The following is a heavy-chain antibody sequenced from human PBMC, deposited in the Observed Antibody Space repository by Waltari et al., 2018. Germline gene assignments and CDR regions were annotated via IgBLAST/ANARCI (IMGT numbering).Heavy chain of an antibody. J-gene: IGHJ5*02. CDR1: GGSISSYY. V-gene: IGHV4-59*08. Sequence: QVQLQESGPGLVKPSETLSLTCTVSGGSISSYYWSWIRQPPGKGLGWIGYVYYSGSTNYNPPLKSRVTRAVDTSKNQFSLKLSSVTAADTAVYYCARPSGYCTNGVCYGPNWFDPWGQGTLVTVSS. CDR2: VYYSGST. CDR3: ARPSGYCTNGVCYGPNWFDP. D-gene: IGHD2-8*01.